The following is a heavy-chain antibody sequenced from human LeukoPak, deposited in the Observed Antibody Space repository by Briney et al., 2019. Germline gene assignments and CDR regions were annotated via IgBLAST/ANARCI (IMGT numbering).Heavy chain of an antibody. Sequence: ASVKVSCKVSGYTLTELSMHWVRQAPGNGLEWMGGFDPEDGETIYAQKFQGRVTMTEDTSTDTAYMELSSLRSEDTAVYYCATLLYDSSGYYFDYWGQGTLVTVSS. J-gene: IGHJ4*02. D-gene: IGHD3-22*01. V-gene: IGHV1-24*01. CDR2: FDPEDGET. CDR1: GYTLTELS. CDR3: ATLLYDSSGYYFDY.